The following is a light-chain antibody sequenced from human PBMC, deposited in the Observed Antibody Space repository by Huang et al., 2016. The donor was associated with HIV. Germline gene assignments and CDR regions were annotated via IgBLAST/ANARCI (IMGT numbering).Light chain of an antibody. J-gene: IGKJ1*01. CDR2: GAS. V-gene: IGKV3-15*01. CDR1: QSVSSS. CDR3: QQYNNWPPWT. Sequence: EIVMTQSPATLSVSPGERATLSCRASQSVSSSYLAWYQQKPGQAPRLLIYGASTRANGIPARFSGSGSGTDFTLSISSLQSEDFAVYYCQQYNNWPPWTFGQGTKVEIK.